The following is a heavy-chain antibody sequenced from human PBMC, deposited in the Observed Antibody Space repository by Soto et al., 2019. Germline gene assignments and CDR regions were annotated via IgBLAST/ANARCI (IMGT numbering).Heavy chain of an antibody. J-gene: IGHJ5*02. CDR1: GVSISSSSYY. V-gene: IGHV4-39*01. CDR3: ARHPGYSSSFEEWFDP. D-gene: IGHD6-13*01. CDR2: IYYSGST. Sequence: SETLSLTCTVSGVSISSSSYYWGWIRQPPGKGLEWIGSIYYSGSTYYNPSLKSRVTISVDTSKNQFSLKLSSVTAADTAVYYCARHPGYSSSFEEWFDPWGQGTLVTVSS.